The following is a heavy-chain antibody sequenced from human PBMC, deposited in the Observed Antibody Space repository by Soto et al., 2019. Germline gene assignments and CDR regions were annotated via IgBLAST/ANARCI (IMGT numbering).Heavy chain of an antibody. CDR1: GYTFRSYG. V-gene: IGHV1-18*04. Sequence: QIQLVQSGGEVKKPGASVKVSCKASGYTFRSYGISWVRQAPGKGLEWVGWISAYNGDTHYAPKFQDRITLTTETSTYTAYMELRSLRLDDTAVYYCARDWSRYYDNSGLIWFYWGQGSLVTVSS. D-gene: IGHD3-22*01. J-gene: IGHJ4*02. CDR2: ISAYNGDT. CDR3: ARDWSRYYDNSGLIWFY.